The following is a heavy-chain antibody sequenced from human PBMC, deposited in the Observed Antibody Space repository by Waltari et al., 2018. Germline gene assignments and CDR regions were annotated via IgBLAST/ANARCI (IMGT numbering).Heavy chain of an antibody. CDR1: RFTFNHYA. Sequence: EVQLLESGGDLVQPGGSLRLSCGVSRFTFNHYAINWVRRAPGTGLQGVAAITISDATYYADSVKGRFTSSRDISKDTVYLQMNSLRAEDTAIYYCAKPFYNWDDPLDSWGQGTLVTVSS. V-gene: IGHV3-23*01. D-gene: IGHD1-20*01. CDR2: ITISDAT. CDR3: AKPFYNWDDPLDS. J-gene: IGHJ4*02.